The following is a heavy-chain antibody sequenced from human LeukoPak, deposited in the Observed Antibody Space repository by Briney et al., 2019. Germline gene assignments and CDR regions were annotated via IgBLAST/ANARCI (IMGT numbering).Heavy chain of an antibody. D-gene: IGHD6-6*01. CDR2: IYTSGST. CDR3: ARGPSSSSDDY. J-gene: IGHJ4*02. CDR1: GGSISSYY. Sequence: SETLSLTCTVSGGSISSYYWSWIRQPAGKGLGWIGRIYTSGSTNYNPSLKSRVTMSVDTSKNQFSLKLSSVTAADTAVYYCARGPSSSSDDYWGQGTLVTVSS. V-gene: IGHV4-4*07.